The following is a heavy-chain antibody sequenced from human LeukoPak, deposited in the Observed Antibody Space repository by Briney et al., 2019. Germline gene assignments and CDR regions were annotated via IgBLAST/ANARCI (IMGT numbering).Heavy chain of an antibody. V-gene: IGHV4-39*07. CDR1: GGSISSSSHY. Sequence: TSETLSLTCTVSGGSISSSSHYWGWIRQPPGKGLEWIGVSTYYNPSLKNRVTISRDTSKNQFSLKLSSVTAADTAVYYCARGAMTTTSTFDYWGQGTLVTVSS. CDR3: ARGAMTTTSTFDY. J-gene: IGHJ4*02. D-gene: IGHD5-24*01. CDR2: VST.